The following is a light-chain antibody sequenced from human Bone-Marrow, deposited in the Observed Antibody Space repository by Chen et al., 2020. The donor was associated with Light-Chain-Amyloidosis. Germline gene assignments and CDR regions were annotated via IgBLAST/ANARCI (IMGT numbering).Light chain of an antibody. V-gene: IGLV3-25*03. CDR3: QSADSSGTYEVI. Sequence: SYELTQPSSASVSPGHTARITCSGDDLPTKYAYWYQQKPGQAPVLVIHRATERPSGISERFSGSSSGTTATLTISGVQAEDEADYHCQSADSSGTYEVIFGGGTKLTVL. J-gene: IGLJ2*01. CDR2: RAT. CDR1: DLPTKY.